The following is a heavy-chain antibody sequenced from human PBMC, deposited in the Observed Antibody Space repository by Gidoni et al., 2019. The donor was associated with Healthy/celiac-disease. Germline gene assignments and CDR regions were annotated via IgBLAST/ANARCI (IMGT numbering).Heavy chain of an antibody. V-gene: IGHV3-21*01. J-gene: IGHJ3*02. CDR3: ARDRLWFGELWAFDI. D-gene: IGHD3-10*01. Sequence: EVQLVESGGGLVKPGGSLRPSCAASGFTFSSYSMNWVRQAPGKGLEWVSSISSSSSYIYYADSVKGRFTISRDNAKNSLYLQMNSLRAEDTAVYYCARDRLWFGELWAFDIWGQGTMVTVSS. CDR2: ISSSSSYI. CDR1: GFTFSSYS.